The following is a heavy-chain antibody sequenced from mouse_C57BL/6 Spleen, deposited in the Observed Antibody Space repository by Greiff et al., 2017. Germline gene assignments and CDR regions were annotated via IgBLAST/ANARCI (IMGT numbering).Heavy chain of an antibody. V-gene: IGHV5-4*01. CDR3: ARDSYYDYDGYAMDY. J-gene: IGHJ4*01. CDR2: ISDGGSYT. CDR1: GFTFSSYA. Sequence: EVQVVESGGGLVKPGGSLKLSCAASGFTFSSYAMSWVRQTPEKRLEWVATISDGGSYTYYPDNVKGRFTISRDNAKNNLYLQMSHLKSEDTAMYYCARDSYYDYDGYAMDYWGQGTSVTVSS. D-gene: IGHD2-4*01.